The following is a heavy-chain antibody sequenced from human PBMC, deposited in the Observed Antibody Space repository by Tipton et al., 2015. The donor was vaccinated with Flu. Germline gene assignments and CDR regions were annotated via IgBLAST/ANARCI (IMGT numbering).Heavy chain of an antibody. CDR2: IKQDGSTQ. V-gene: IGHV3-7*03. Sequence: SLRLSCAASGFTFSSYWMTWVRQAPGKGLEWVANIKQDGSTQYYVDSVKGRFTISRDNARNSLYLQMNSLRAEDTAVYYCTRKGLPDYWGQGTLVTVSS. J-gene: IGHJ4*02. D-gene: IGHD4-11*01. CDR3: TRKGLPDY. CDR1: GFTFSSYW.